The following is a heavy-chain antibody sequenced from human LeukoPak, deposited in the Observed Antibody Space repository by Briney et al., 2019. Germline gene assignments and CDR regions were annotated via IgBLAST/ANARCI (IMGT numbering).Heavy chain of an antibody. CDR3: ARQAVAGTSYFDY. J-gene: IGHJ4*02. D-gene: IGHD6-19*01. CDR2: IYYSGST. CDR1: GGSISSSSYY. Sequence: SETLSLTCTVSGGSISSSSYYWGWIRQPPGKGLEWIGSIYYSGSTYYNPSLKSRVTISVDTSKNQFSLKLSSVTAADTAVYYCARQAVAGTSYFDYWGQGTLVTVSS. V-gene: IGHV4-39*01.